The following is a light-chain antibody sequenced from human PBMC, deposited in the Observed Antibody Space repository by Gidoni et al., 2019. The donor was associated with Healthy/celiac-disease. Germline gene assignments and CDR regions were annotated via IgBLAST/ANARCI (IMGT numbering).Light chain of an antibody. V-gene: IGKV4-1*01. CDR3: QQYYSTPLT. CDR2: WAS. Sequence: DIVMTQSPDSLAVSLGERATINCKSSQSVLYSSNNKNYLAWYQQKPGQPPKLLIYWASTRESGVPDRFSGSGSGTDFTRTISSLQAEDVAVYYCQQYYSTPLTFGGXTKVEIK. J-gene: IGKJ4*01. CDR1: QSVLYSSNNKNY.